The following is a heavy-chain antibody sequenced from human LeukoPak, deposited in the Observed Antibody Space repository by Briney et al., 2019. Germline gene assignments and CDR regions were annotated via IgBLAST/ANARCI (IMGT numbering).Heavy chain of an antibody. Sequence: SETLCLTCTVSGDSISSYYWSWIRQPPGKGLEWIGYVYYSGSTNYNPSLRSRVAISVDTSKNQFSLRLTSMTAADTAVYYCARSLAAAAIGPGYDYWGQGTLVTVSS. J-gene: IGHJ4*02. D-gene: IGHD6-13*01. V-gene: IGHV4-59*01. CDR3: ARSLAAAAIGPGYDY. CDR1: GDSISSYY. CDR2: VYYSGST.